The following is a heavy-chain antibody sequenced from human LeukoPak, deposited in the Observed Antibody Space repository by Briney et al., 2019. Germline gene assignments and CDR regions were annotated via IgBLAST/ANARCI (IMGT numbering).Heavy chain of an antibody. CDR2: INPNSGGT. Sequence: ASVNVSCKTSGYSFTGYYIHWVRQAPGQGFEWLGWINPNSGGTNYARKFQDSVSMTRDTSINTAYMELSSLRLDDTAVYYCARGVAAAGSRLDPWGQGTLITVSS. V-gene: IGHV1-2*02. J-gene: IGHJ5*02. CDR1: GYSFTGYY. CDR3: ARGVAAAGSRLDP. D-gene: IGHD6-13*01.